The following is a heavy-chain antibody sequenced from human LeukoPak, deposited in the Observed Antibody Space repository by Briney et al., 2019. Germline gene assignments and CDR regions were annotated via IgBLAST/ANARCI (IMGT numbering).Heavy chain of an antibody. J-gene: IGHJ4*02. Sequence: GGSLRLSCAASGFTFSSYAMSWVRQAPGKGLEWVSTISGSSGSTYYADSVKGRFTISRDNPKNTLYLQMNSLRAEDTAVYYCAKVLSSGYYGNWGQGTLVTVSS. CDR2: ISGSSGST. CDR3: AKVLSSGYYGN. D-gene: IGHD3-22*01. V-gene: IGHV3-23*01. CDR1: GFTFSSYA.